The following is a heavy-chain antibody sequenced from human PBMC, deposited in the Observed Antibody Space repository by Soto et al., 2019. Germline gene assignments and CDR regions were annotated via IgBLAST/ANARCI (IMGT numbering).Heavy chain of an antibody. CDR2: ISYSGNT. J-gene: IGHJ4*02. CDR3: ARAPMVLSRSYFDS. CDR1: GGSISNFY. Sequence: SETLSLTCTVSGGSISNFYWSWIRQPPGKGLEWIGYISYSGNTNYNPSLKSRVPISVDTSKNQLSLNLTSVTAADTAVYYCARAPMVLSRSYFDSWGQGTPVTVSS. V-gene: IGHV4-59*01. D-gene: IGHD2-8*01.